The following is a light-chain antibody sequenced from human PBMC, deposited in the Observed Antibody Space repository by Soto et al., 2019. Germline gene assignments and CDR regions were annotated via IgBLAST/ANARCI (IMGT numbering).Light chain of an antibody. CDR3: QHCNSYSGT. CDR1: QSISSR. Sequence: DIQMTQSPSKVSQSXVDRLAIAXXASQSISSRLAWYQQKPGKAPQLLIYDASSLESGVPSRFSGSGSGTEFTLTISSLQPDDFAIYYCQHCNSYSGTFGQGTKVDNK. J-gene: IGKJ1*01. CDR2: DAS. V-gene: IGKV1-5*01.